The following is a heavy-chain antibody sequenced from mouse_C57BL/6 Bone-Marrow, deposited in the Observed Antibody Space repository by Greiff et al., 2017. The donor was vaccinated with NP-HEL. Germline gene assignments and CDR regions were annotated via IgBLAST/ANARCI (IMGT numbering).Heavy chain of an antibody. CDR1: GFNIKDDY. CDR3: ATFDGHDV. Sequence: VHVKQSGAELVRPGASVKLSCTASGFNIKDDYMHWVKQRPEQGLEWIGWIDPENGDTEYASKFQGKATITADTSSNTAYLQLSSLTSEDTAVYYYATFDGHDVWGTGTTVTVSS. V-gene: IGHV14-4*01. D-gene: IGHD2-3*01. CDR2: IDPENGDT. J-gene: IGHJ1*03.